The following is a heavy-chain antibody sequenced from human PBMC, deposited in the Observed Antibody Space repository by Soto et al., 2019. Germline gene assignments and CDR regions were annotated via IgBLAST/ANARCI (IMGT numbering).Heavy chain of an antibody. CDR2: INPNSGGT. J-gene: IGHJ6*02. Sequence: ASVKVSCKASGYTFTGYYMHWVRQAPGQGLEWMGWINPNSGGTNYAQKFQGWVTMTRDTSISTAYMELSRLRSDDTAVYYCARGPXDILTGYTYYYYYGMDVWGQGTTVTVSS. V-gene: IGHV1-2*04. CDR1: GYTFTGYY. D-gene: IGHD3-9*01. CDR3: ARGPXDILTGYTYYYYYGMDV.